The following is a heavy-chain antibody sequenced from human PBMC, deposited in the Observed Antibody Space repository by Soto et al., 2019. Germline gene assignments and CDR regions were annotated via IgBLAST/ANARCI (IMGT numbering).Heavy chain of an antibody. V-gene: IGHV5-10-1*01. CDR2: IDPSDSYT. J-gene: IGHJ6*02. Sequence: GESLKISCKGSGYSFTNNWIGWVRQMPGKGLECMGRIDPSDSYTKYSPSFQGHVTISADKSITTAYLQWSSLRASDTAMYYCAGGGVRGVITRTRDYYGMDVWGQGTTVTVSS. CDR3: AGGGVRGVITRTRDYYGMDV. CDR1: GYSFTNNW. D-gene: IGHD3-10*01.